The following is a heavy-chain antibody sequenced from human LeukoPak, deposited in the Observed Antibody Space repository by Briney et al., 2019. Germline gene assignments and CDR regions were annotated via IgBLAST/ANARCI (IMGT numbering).Heavy chain of an antibody. CDR2: INHSGST. CDR1: GGSFSGYY. V-gene: IGHV4-34*01. CDR3: ARGAHYYMDV. Sequence: SETLSLTCAVYGGSFSGYYWSWIRQPPGKGLEWIGEINHSGSTNYNPSLKSRVAISVDTSKNQFSLKLSSVTAADTAVYYCARGAHYYMDVWGKGTTVTVPS. J-gene: IGHJ6*03.